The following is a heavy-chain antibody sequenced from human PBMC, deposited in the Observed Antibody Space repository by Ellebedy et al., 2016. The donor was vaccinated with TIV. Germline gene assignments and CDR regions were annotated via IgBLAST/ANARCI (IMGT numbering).Heavy chain of an antibody. J-gene: IGHJ4*02. CDR3: ASGGGYLDY. Sequence: SETLSLTXSVSGDSIGSSSQYWDCIRQPPGGGLEWIGNISFSGYTHYNPSLKSRVKMSVDMSKNQFSLRLSPVTAADTAVYYCASGGGYLDYWGQGALVTVSS. CDR2: ISFSGYT. V-gene: IGHV4-39*07. D-gene: IGHD3-16*01. CDR1: GDSIGSSSQY.